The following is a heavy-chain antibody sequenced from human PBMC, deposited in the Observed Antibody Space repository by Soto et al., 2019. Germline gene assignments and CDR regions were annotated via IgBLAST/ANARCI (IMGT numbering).Heavy chain of an antibody. Sequence: QVQLXQSGAEXKKPGSSVKXSXXASGGTFXSYAISWVRQAPGQGLEWMGGIIPISGTANYAQKFQGRVTMTANESTSTAYMELSSLRSEDTAVYYCARSQGSSTSLEIYFYYYYGMDVWGQGTTVTVSS. CDR3: ARSQGSSTSLEIYFYYYYGMDV. CDR1: GGTFXSYA. V-gene: IGHV1-69*01. J-gene: IGHJ6*02. D-gene: IGHD2-2*01. CDR2: IIPISGTA.